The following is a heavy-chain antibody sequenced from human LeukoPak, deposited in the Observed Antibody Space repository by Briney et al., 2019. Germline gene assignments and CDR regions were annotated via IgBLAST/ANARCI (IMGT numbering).Heavy chain of an antibody. CDR1: GGSISRSSYY. J-gene: IGHJ6*02. CDR3: ASGGAMGYYYYGMDV. Sequence: EPSETLSLTCTVSGGSISRSSYYWGWIRQHPGKGLEWIGYIYYSGSTYYNPSLKSRVTISVDTSKNQFSLKLSSVTAADTAVYYCASGGAMGYYYYGMDVWGQGTTVTVSS. V-gene: IGHV4-31*03. D-gene: IGHD5-18*01. CDR2: IYYSGST.